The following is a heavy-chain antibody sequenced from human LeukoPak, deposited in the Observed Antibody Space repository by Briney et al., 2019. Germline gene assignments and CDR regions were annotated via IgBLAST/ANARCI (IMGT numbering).Heavy chain of an antibody. CDR1: GGTFSSYA. J-gene: IGHJ5*02. CDR2: IIPIFGTA. D-gene: IGHD2-21*02. Sequence: ASVKVSCKASGGTFSSYAISWVRQAPGQGLEWMGRIIPIFGTANYAQKFQCRVTITTDESTSTAYMELSSLRSEDTAVYYCAAECGGDCSSDWFDPWGQGTLVTVSS. V-gene: IGHV1-69*05. CDR3: AAECGGDCSSDWFDP.